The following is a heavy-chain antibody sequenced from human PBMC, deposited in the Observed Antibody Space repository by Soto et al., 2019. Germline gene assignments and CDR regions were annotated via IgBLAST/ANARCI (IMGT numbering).Heavy chain of an antibody. CDR3: AXGRLLLWFGELSPYFDY. V-gene: IGHV3-23*01. Sequence: PGGSLRLSCAASGFTFSSYAMSWVRQAPGKGLEWVSAISGSGGSTYYADSVKGRFTISRDNSKNTLYLQMNSLRAEDTAVYYCAXGRLLLWFGELSPYFDYWGQGTLVTVSS. J-gene: IGHJ4*02. CDR2: ISGSGGST. D-gene: IGHD3-10*01. CDR1: GFTFSSYA.